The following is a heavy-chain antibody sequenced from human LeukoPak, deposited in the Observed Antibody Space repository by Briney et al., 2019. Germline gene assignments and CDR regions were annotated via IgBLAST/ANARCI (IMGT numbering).Heavy chain of an antibody. CDR1: GFTFSDYY. J-gene: IGHJ4*02. CDR2: ISSSGSTI. D-gene: IGHD5-12*01. Sequence: GGSLRLSCAASGFTFSDYYMSWIRQAPGKGLEWVSYISSSGSTIYYADSVKGRFTISRDNAKNSLYLQMNSLRAEDTAVYYCARDFGIVATIRDGFDYWGQGTLVTVSS. V-gene: IGHV3-11*04. CDR3: ARDFGIVATIRDGFDY.